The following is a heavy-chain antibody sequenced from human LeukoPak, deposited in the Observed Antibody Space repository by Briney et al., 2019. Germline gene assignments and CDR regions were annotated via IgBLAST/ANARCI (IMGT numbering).Heavy chain of an antibody. CDR2: INTDGTVT. J-gene: IGHJ4*02. CDR3: ATKQWLAPPPDS. V-gene: IGHV3-74*01. D-gene: IGHD6-19*01. CDR1: GFTFSKYW. Sequence: HPGGSLRLSCAASGFTFSKYWMLWVRQAPGEGLESVSRINTDGTVTTYADSVKGRFTVSRDNADNTMFLQMNSVRDEDTAVYYCATKQWLAPPPDSWGQGTPVTVSS.